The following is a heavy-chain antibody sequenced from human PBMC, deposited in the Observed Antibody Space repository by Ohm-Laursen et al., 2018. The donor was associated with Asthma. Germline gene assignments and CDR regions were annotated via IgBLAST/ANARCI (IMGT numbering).Heavy chain of an antibody. D-gene: IGHD1-26*01. CDR2: ITHAGYA. CDR3: VASRQPAWGWDL. J-gene: IGHJ4*02. Sequence: SQTLSLTCAASGDKFSAYYFSWIRQLPGQGLEWIGQITHAGYANYKASLESRVTISVDTSKEQFSLNVNSVTDADTAVYFCVASRQPAWGWDLWGQGTLVTVAS. CDR1: GDKFSAYY. V-gene: IGHV4-34*08.